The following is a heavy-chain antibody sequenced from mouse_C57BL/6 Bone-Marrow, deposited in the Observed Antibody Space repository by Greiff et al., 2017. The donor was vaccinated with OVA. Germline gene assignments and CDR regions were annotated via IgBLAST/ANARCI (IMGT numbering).Heavy chain of an antibody. J-gene: IGHJ2*01. CDR2: INPSSGYT. D-gene: IGHD1-1*01. CDR3: ARGATVVAERGYFDY. V-gene: IGHV1-7*01. CDR1: GYTFTSYW. Sequence: QVQLQQSGAELAKPGASVKLSCKASGYTFTSYWMHWVKQRPGQGLEWIGYINPSSGYTKYNQKFKDKATLTADKSSSTAYMQLSSLTSEDSAVYYCARGATVVAERGYFDYWGQGTTLTVSS.